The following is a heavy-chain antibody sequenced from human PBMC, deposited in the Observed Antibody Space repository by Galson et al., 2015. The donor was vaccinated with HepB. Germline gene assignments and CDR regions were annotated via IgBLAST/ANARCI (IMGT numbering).Heavy chain of an antibody. J-gene: IGHJ6*02. CDR3: ARGGGGRYYYYYGMDV. V-gene: IGHV1-2*06. CDR1: GYTFTGYH. D-gene: IGHD3-16*01. CDR2: INPNSGGT. Sequence: SVKVSCKASGYTFTGYHMHWVRQAPGQGLEWMGRINPNSGGTNYALKFQGRVTMTRDTSISTAYMELSRLRSDDTAVYYCARGGGGRYYYYYGMDVWGQGTTVTVSS.